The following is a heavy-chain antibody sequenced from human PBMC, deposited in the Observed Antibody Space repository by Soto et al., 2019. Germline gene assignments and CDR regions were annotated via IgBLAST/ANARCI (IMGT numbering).Heavy chain of an antibody. Sequence: VQLVESGGGLVKPGGSLRLSCAASGFTFGDYYMRWIRQAPGTGLEWVSYISSSGSSTYYVDSVKGRFTISRDNAKNSLYLQMDSRGAEDTAGYYWARAAAARPAAWYGGQGTLVTVSS. V-gene: IGHV3-11*01. CDR2: ISSSGSST. CDR3: ARAAAARPAAWY. CDR1: GFTFGDYY. D-gene: IGHD6-6*01. J-gene: IGHJ4*02.